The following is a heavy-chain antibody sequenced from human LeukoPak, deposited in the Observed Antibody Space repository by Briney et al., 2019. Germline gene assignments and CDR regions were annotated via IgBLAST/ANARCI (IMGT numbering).Heavy chain of an antibody. Sequence: GGSLRLSCAASGFTFSSYAMSWVRQAPGKGLEWVSAISGSGGSTYYADSVKGRFTISRDNSKNTLYLQMNSLRAEDTAVYYCAKVTGITIFGVVGYFDYWGQGTLVTVSS. CDR2: ISGSGGST. V-gene: IGHV3-23*01. CDR3: AKVTGITIFGVVGYFDY. CDR1: GFTFSSYA. J-gene: IGHJ4*02. D-gene: IGHD3-3*01.